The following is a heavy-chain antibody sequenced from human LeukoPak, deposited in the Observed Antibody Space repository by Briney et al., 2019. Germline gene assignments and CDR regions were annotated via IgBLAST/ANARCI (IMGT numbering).Heavy chain of an antibody. Sequence: GGSLRLSCAASGFTFSSYGMHWVRQAPGKGLEWVAFIRYDGGNKYYTDSVKGRFTISRDNSKNTLYLQMNSLRDTAVYYCAKDRADDYGDYGPWDYWGQGTLVTVSS. CDR1: GFTFSSYG. V-gene: IGHV3-30*02. D-gene: IGHD4-17*01. CDR3: AKDRADDYGDYGPWDY. CDR2: IRYDGGNK. J-gene: IGHJ4*02.